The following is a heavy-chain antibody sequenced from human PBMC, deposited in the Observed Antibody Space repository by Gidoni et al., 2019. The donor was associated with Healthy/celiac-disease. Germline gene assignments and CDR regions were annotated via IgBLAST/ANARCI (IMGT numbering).Heavy chain of an antibody. CDR2: IYTRGST. Sequence: QVQLQESGPGLVKPSQTLSLTCTVSGGSISSNNYYWSWIRQPAGKGLEWIGRIYTRGSTNYNPSLKGRVTISIDTSKNQFSLKLSSVTAADTAVYYCARDNYQFDYWGQGTLVTVSS. D-gene: IGHD4-4*01. V-gene: IGHV4-61*02. CDR3: ARDNYQFDY. CDR1: GGSISSNNYY. J-gene: IGHJ4*02.